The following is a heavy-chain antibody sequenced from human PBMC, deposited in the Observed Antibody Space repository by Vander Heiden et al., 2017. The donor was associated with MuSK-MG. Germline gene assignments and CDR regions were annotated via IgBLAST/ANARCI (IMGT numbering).Heavy chain of an antibody. CDR1: GYTFTRYG. CDR3: GRGGRREAEFYGMDV. Sequence: QFQLVQSGAEVKKPWASVPVSCKASGYTFTRYGISWLRQAPGQGLEWLGWISAYNGNKNHAQMSHGRVNMTTAASTSIGYLELRSMSSDDTAGDYCGRGGRREAEFYGMDVWGQGTTVTVSS. D-gene: IGHD3-16*01. CDR2: ISAYNGNK. J-gene: IGHJ6*02. V-gene: IGHV1-18*01.